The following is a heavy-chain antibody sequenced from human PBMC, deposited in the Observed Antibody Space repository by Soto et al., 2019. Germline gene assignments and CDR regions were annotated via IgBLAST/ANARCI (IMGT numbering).Heavy chain of an antibody. CDR1: GFTFSSYD. CDR3: ARGHGQLDAFDI. V-gene: IGHV3-13*01. CDR2: IGTAGDT. D-gene: IGHD6-6*01. J-gene: IGHJ3*02. Sequence: EVQLVESGGGLVQPGGSLRLSCAASGFTFSSYDMHWVRQATGKGLEWVSAIGTAGDTYYPGSVKGRFTISRENAKNSLYLQMNSLRAGDTAVYYCARGHGQLDAFDIWGQGTMVTVSS.